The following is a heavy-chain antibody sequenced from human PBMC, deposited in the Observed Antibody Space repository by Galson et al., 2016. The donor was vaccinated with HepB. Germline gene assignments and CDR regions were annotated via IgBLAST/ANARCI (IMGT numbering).Heavy chain of an antibody. D-gene: IGHD5-18*01. CDR3: ARDPEGGYSYTYNWFDP. CDR1: GLTFSRFA. Sequence: SLRLSCAASGLTFSRFAMHWVRQAPGKGLEWVALISYDGSDKYYADSVKGRFTISRDNTQNMLYLQMSDMRPEDTALYYCARDPEGGYSYTYNWFDPWGQGTLVTVSS. J-gene: IGHJ5*02. V-gene: IGHV3-30*04. CDR2: ISYDGSDK.